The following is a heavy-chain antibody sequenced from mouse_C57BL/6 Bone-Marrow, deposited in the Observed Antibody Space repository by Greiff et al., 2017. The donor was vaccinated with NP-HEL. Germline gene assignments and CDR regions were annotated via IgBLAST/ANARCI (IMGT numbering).Heavy chain of an antibody. D-gene: IGHD1-1*01. CDR2: INPGSGGT. Sequence: VQLQQSGAELARPGTSVKVSCKASGYAFTNYLIEWVKQRPGQVLEWIGVINPGSGGTNYNEKFKGKATLTADKSSSTAYMQLSSLTSEDSAVYFCARRGYYGSSPWYFDVWGTGTTVTFSS. V-gene: IGHV1-54*01. CDR3: ARRGYYGSSPWYFDV. J-gene: IGHJ1*03. CDR1: GYAFTNYL.